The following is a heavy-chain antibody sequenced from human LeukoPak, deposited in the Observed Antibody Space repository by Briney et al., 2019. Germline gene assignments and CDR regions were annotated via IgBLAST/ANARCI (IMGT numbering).Heavy chain of an antibody. D-gene: IGHD3-10*01. J-gene: IGHJ4*02. V-gene: IGHV3-66*01. CDR2: IYSGGST. CDR1: GFTVSSNY. Sequence: PGGSLRLSCAASGFTVSSNYMSWVRHAPGKGLEWVSVIYSGGSTYYADSVKGRFTISRDNSKNTLYLQMNSLRAEDAAVYYCARAMLWFGGIEYFDYWGQGTLVTVSS. CDR3: ARAMLWFGGIEYFDY.